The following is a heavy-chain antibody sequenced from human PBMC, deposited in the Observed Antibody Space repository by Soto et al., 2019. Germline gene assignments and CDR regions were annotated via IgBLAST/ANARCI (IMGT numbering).Heavy chain of an antibody. Sequence: EVQLVETGGGLIQPGGSLRLSCAASGFTVSSNYMSWVRQAPGKGLEWVSVIYSGGSTYYADSVKGRFTISRDNSKNTLDLQMNSLRAEDTAVYYCAREGIAVAVTVDPWGQGTLVTVSS. CDR1: GFTVSSNY. D-gene: IGHD6-19*01. CDR2: IYSGGST. J-gene: IGHJ5*02. V-gene: IGHV3-53*02. CDR3: AREGIAVAVTVDP.